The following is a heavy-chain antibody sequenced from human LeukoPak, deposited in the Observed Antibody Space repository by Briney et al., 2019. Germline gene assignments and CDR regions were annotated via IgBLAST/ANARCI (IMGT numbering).Heavy chain of an antibody. J-gene: IGHJ4*02. CDR1: GFTFSSYE. D-gene: IGHD2-15*01. CDR2: ISSSDSTI. CDR3: AKDRDCSGGSCFDYFDY. Sequence: GGSLRLSCAASGFTFSSYEMNWVRQAPGKGLEWVSYISSSDSTIHYADSVKGRFTISRDNAKNSLYLQMNSLRAEDTAVYYCAKDRDCSGGSCFDYFDYWGQGTLVTVSS. V-gene: IGHV3-48*03.